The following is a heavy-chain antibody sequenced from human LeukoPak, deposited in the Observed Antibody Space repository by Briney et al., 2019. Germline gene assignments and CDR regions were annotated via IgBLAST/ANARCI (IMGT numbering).Heavy chain of an antibody. J-gene: IGHJ4*02. CDR3: GRDGTGVIDY. CDR1: GGSISSYY. Sequence: SETLSLTCTVSGGSISSYYWGWIRQPPGKGLEWIGYIYYSGTTRYNPSLKSRVTISVDTSKNQFSLKLTSVTAADTAVYYCGRDGTGVIDYWGQGALVTVSS. V-gene: IGHV4-59*01. D-gene: IGHD7-27*01. CDR2: IYYSGTT.